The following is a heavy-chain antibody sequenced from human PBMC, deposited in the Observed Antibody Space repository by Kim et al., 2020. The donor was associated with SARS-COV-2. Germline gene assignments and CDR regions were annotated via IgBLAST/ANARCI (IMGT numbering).Heavy chain of an antibody. J-gene: IGHJ4*02. CDR3: AKTAYSSSVGTANDY. Sequence: DSVKGRLTISRDNSKNMLYLQMNSLRAEDTAVYYCAKTAYSSSVGTANDYWGQGTLVTVSS. D-gene: IGHD6-13*01. V-gene: IGHV3-23*03.